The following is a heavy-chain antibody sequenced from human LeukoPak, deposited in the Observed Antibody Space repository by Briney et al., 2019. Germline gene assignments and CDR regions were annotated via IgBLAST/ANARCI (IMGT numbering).Heavy chain of an antibody. CDR2: IFHSGST. V-gene: IGHV4-59*08. J-gene: IGHJ4*02. Sequence: PSETLSLTCSVFGGSISGYYWNWIRQPPGKGLEWIGHIFHSGSTYYNPSLKSRVTISIDTSRNQFSLKLSSVTAADTAVYYCARTQGRDGYTYSFDYWGQGTLVTVSS. CDR1: GGSISGYY. CDR3: ARTQGRDGYTYSFDY. D-gene: IGHD5-24*01.